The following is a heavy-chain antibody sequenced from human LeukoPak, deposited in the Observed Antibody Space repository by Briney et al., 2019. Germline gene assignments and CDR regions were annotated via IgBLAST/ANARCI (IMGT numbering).Heavy chain of an antibody. D-gene: IGHD5-24*01. CDR1: GGSISSYY. CDR2: IYYSGST. Sequence: SETLSLTCTVSGGSISSYYWSWIRQPPGKGLEWIGYIYYSGSTNYNPSLKSRVTMSVDTSKNQFSLKLSSVTAADTAVYYCARAGRDGYNWDAFDIWGQGTMVTVSS. V-gene: IGHV4-59*01. CDR3: ARAGRDGYNWDAFDI. J-gene: IGHJ3*02.